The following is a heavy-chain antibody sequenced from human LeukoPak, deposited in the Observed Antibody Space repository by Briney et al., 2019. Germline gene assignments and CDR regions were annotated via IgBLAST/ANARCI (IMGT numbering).Heavy chain of an antibody. V-gene: IGHV3-23*01. D-gene: IGHD6-19*01. J-gene: IGHJ1*01. CDR1: GFTFSSYV. Sequence: PGGSLRLSCAASGFTFSSYVMTWVRQAPGRGLEWVSAISGSGGSTYYADSVKGRFTISRDNSKNTLYLQMNSLRAEDTAVYYCAKDRGIAVAGTRYFQHWGQGTLVTVSS. CDR2: ISGSGGST. CDR3: AKDRGIAVAGTRYFQH.